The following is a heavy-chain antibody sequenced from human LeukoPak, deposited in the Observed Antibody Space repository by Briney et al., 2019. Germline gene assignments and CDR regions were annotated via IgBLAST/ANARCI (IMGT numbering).Heavy chain of an antibody. D-gene: IGHD1-14*01. V-gene: IGHV3-23*01. CDR3: VKEASKTFGIHTADY. CDR1: GFTFSSSA. Sequence: GGSLRLSCAASGFTFSSSAMGWVRRAPQKGLEWVSAIPASGPKTYYTGSVRGRFTISRDNSKNTVYLQMQSLRAEDTAVYYCVKEASKTFGIHTADYWGQGTLVTVSS. J-gene: IGHJ4*02. CDR2: IPASGPKT.